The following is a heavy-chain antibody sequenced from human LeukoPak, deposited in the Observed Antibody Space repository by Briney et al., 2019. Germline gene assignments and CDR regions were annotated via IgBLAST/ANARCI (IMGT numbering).Heavy chain of an antibody. V-gene: IGHV3-48*02. CDR1: GFTFGDYA. J-gene: IGHJ6*02. CDR2: ISSSSSAI. CDR3: ARQASRYYGMDV. Sequence: GGSLRLSCEASGFTFGDYAMHLVRQAPGKGLEWVSYISSSSSAIYYADSVKGRFTISRDNAKNSLYLQMNSLRDEDTAVFYCARQASRYYGMDVWGQGTTVTVSS.